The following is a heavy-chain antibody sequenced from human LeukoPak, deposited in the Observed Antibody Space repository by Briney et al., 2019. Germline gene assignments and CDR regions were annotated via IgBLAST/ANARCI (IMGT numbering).Heavy chain of an antibody. Sequence: ASVKVSCKASGYTFTGYYMHWVRQAPGQGLEWMGWINPNSGGTNYAQKFQGRVTMTRDTSISTAYMELSRLRSDDTAVCYCARAVRVSGSSPPHNWFDPWGQGTLVTVSS. CDR2: INPNSGGT. CDR3: ARAVRVSGSSPPHNWFDP. D-gene: IGHD6-13*01. J-gene: IGHJ5*02. CDR1: GYTFTGYY. V-gene: IGHV1-2*02.